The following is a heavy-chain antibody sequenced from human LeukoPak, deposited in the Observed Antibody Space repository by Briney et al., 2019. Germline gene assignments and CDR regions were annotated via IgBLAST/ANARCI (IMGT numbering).Heavy chain of an antibody. CDR3: TKGSAAAGSNNWFDP. D-gene: IGHD6-13*01. V-gene: IGHV3-73*01. Sequence: GGSLRLSCAASGFTFIGSAMHWVRQASGKGLEWVGRIRSKANSYATAYAASARGRFTISRDDSKNTAYLQMNSLNTEDTAVYYCTKGSAAAGSNNWFDPWGQGTLVTVSS. CDR1: GFTFIGSA. CDR2: IRSKANSYAT. J-gene: IGHJ5*02.